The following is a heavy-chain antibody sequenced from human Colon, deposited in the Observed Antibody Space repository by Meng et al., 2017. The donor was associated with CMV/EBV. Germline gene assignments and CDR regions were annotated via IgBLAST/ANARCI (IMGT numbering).Heavy chain of an antibody. J-gene: IGHJ4*02. Sequence: GGSLRLSCAASGFNFNDYAMHWVRQVPGKGLEWVSGISWSSGSIAYADSVKGRFTVSRDNAGSTLYLQMNGLRADDTAIYYCARYRSTTESGVGLDSWGQGTLVTVSS. V-gene: IGHV3-9*01. D-gene: IGHD1-1*01. CDR1: GFNFNDYA. CDR3: ARYRSTTESGVGLDS. CDR2: ISWSSGSI.